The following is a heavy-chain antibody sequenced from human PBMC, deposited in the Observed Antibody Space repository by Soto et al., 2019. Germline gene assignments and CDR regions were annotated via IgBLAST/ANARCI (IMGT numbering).Heavy chain of an antibody. CDR1: GFTFSSYD. V-gene: IGHV3-13*05. D-gene: IGHD2-2*01. Sequence: GGSLRLSCAASGFTFSSYDMHWVRQATGKGLEWVSAIGTAGDPYYPGSVKGRFTISRENAKNSLYLQMNSLRAGDTAVYYCARGVLTPADIVVVPAAQTMDVWGQGTTVTVSS. CDR2: IGTAGDP. J-gene: IGHJ6*02. CDR3: ARGVLTPADIVVVPAAQTMDV.